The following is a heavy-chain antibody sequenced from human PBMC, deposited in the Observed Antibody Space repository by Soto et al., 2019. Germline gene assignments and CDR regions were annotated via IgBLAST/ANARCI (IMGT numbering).Heavy chain of an antibody. V-gene: IGHV1-2*02. CDR3: AREPMVRAAHGFDI. CDR2: INPNSVGT. J-gene: IGHJ3*02. Sequence: QVQLVQSGAEVKKPGASVKVSCKASGHTFTGHDMHWVRQAPGQGLEWMGWINPNSVGTNYAQKFQGRVTMTRDTSISTAYMELSRLRSDDTAVYYCAREPMVRAAHGFDIWGQGTMVTVSS. D-gene: IGHD3-10*01. CDR1: GHTFTGHD.